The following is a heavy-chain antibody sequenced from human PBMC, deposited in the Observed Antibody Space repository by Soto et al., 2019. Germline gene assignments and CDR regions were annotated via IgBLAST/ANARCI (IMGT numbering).Heavy chain of an antibody. CDR2: IYYSGST. V-gene: IGHV4-30-4*02. J-gene: IGHJ4*02. CDR3: ARHDNMTLGSQYLDS. CDR1: GGSISSGDYY. Sequence: SETLSLTCTVSGGSISSGDYYWSWIRQPPGKGLEWIGYIYYSGSTYYNPSLNSRVTISMDTSKNQFSLKLRSVTAADTAVYFCARHDNMTLGSQYLDSWGPGTLVTVSS. D-gene: IGHD1-1*01.